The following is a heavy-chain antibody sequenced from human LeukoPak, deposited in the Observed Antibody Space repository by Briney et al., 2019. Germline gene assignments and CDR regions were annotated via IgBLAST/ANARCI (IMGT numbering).Heavy chain of an antibody. V-gene: IGHV4-30-4*08. CDR3: ARGGDWGLVGDAFDI. CDR1: GGSISSGDYY. J-gene: IGHJ3*02. CDR2: IYYSGST. Sequence: SETLSLTCTVSGGSISSGDYYWSWIRQPPGKGLEWIGYIYYSGSTYYNPSLRSRVTISVDTSKNQFSLKLSSVTAADTAVYYCARGGDWGLVGDAFDIWGQGTMVTVSS. D-gene: IGHD7-27*01.